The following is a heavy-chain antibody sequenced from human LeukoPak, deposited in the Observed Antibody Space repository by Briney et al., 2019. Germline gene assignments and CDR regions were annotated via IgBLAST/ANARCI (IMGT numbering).Heavy chain of an antibody. J-gene: IGHJ4*02. Sequence: PSETLSLTCTVSGGSISSYYWSWIRQPPGKGLEWIAYIYYSGSTNYNPSLKSRVTISVDTSKNQFSLKLSSVTAADTVVYYCARSGYSSGWYFDYWGQGTPVTVSS. D-gene: IGHD6-19*01. CDR2: IYYSGST. CDR3: ARSGYSSGWYFDY. V-gene: IGHV4-59*01. CDR1: GGSISSYY.